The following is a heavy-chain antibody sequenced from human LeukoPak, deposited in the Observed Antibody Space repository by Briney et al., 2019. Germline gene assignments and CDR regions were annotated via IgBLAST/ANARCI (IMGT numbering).Heavy chain of an antibody. Sequence: GGSLRLSCAASGFTFSSYSMNWVRQAPGKGLEWVSSISSSSSYIYYADSVKGRFTISRDNAKNSLYLQMNSLRAEDTAVYYCARGSVAGTWVDYWGQGTLVTVSS. D-gene: IGHD6-19*01. CDR1: GFTFSSYS. V-gene: IGHV3-21*01. J-gene: IGHJ4*02. CDR3: ARGSVAGTWVDY. CDR2: ISSSSSYI.